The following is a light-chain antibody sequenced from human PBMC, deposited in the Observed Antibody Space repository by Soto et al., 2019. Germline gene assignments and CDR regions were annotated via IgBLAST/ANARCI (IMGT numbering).Light chain of an antibody. Sequence: EIVLTQSPGTLSLSPGERATLSCRASQSVSSSYLAWDQQKPCQAPRPLIYGASSRANGIPDRFSGSGSGTDFTLTISRLEPEDVAVYYCQQYGSSPWTFGQGTKVEIK. J-gene: IGKJ1*01. CDR2: GAS. CDR3: QQYGSSPWT. V-gene: IGKV3-20*01. CDR1: QSVSSSY.